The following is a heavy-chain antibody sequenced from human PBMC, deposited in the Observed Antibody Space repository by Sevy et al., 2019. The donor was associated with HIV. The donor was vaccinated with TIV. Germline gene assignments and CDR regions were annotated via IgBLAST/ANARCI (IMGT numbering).Heavy chain of an antibody. J-gene: IGHJ4*02. Sequence: GGSLRLSCAASGFTFSSYSMNWVRQAPGMGLEWGSSISISSNHIYYEDSVKSRFTISRDNAKNSLYLKMTSLRAEDKAVYYCARAPAENYDYITGSFDYWGQGTLVTVSS. CDR2: ISISSNHI. CDR3: ARAPAENYDYITGSFDY. V-gene: IGHV3-21*01. CDR1: GFTFSSYS. D-gene: IGHD3-16*01.